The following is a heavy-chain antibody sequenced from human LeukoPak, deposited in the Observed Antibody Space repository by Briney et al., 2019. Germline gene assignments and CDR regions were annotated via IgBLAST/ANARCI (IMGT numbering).Heavy chain of an antibody. CDR2: IYHSGST. CDR3: ARESGTLLNDAFDI. CDR1: GYSISSGYY. V-gene: IGHV4-38-2*02. Sequence: PSETLSLTCTVSGYSISSGYYWGWIRQPPGKGLEWIGSIYHSGSTYYNPSLKSRVTISVDTSKNQFSLKLSSVTAADTAVYYCARESGTLLNDAFDIWGQGTMVTVSS. D-gene: IGHD6-13*01. J-gene: IGHJ3*02.